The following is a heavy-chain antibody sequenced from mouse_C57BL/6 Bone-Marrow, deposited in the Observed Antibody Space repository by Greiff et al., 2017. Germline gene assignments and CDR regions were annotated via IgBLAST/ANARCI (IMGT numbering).Heavy chain of an antibody. CDR3: ARDAGGYYAMDY. D-gene: IGHD1-1*02. CDR2: SRNKAHDYTT. CDR1: GFTFSDFY. Sequence: EVHLVESGGGLVQSGRSLRLSCATSGFTFSDFYMEWVRQAPGKGLEWIAASRNKAHDYTTEYSASVKGRFIGSRDTSQSILYLQMNALRAEDTAIYYCARDAGGYYAMDYWGQGTSVTVSS. J-gene: IGHJ4*01. V-gene: IGHV7-1*01.